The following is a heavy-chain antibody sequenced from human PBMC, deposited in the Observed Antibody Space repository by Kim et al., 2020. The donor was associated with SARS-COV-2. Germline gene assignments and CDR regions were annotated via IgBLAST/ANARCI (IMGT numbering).Heavy chain of an antibody. CDR1: GYTFTSYG. Sequence: ASVKVSCKASGYTFTSYGISWVRQAPGQGLEWMGWISAYNGNTNYAQKLQGRVTMTTDTSTSTAYMELRSLRSDDTAVYYCARVSPTNQYCSGGSCYSHYYYGMDVWGQGTTVTVSS. V-gene: IGHV1-18*01. J-gene: IGHJ6*02. CDR2: ISAYNGNT. D-gene: IGHD2-15*01. CDR3: ARVSPTNQYCSGGSCYSHYYYGMDV.